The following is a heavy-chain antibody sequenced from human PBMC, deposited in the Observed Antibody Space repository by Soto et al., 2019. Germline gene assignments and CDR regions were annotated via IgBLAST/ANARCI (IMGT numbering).Heavy chain of an antibody. CDR1: GGTFSSYA. V-gene: IGHV1-69*13. D-gene: IGHD3-22*01. CDR3: ARVVYQGGYPYYYYYYGMDV. J-gene: IGHJ6*02. CDR2: IIPIFGTA. Sequence: SVKVSCKASGGTFSSYAISWVRQAPGQGLEWMGGIIPIFGTANYAQKFQGRVTITADESTSTAYMELSSLRSEDTAVYYCARVVYQGGYPYYYYYYGMDVWGQGTTVTVSS.